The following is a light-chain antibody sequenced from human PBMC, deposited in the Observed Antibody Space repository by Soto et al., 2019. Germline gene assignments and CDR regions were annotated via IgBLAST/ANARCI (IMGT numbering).Light chain of an antibody. Sequence: DIPMTQSPSTLSASVGDRVTITCRASHIINTYLAWYQQKPGKAPKFLIYKASSLEIGVPSRFSGSGSGTEFTLTISSLQPDYFATYYCQQYHSYPYTFGQGTKLEIK. CDR3: QQYHSYPYT. V-gene: IGKV1-5*03. J-gene: IGKJ2*01. CDR2: KAS. CDR1: HIINTY.